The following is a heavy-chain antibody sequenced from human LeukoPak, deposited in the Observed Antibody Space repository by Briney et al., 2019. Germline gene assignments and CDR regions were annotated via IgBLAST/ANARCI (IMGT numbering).Heavy chain of an antibody. V-gene: IGHV4-59*01. J-gene: IGHJ4*02. CDR3: ARDPAGFGGFDY. D-gene: IGHD3-10*01. CDR1: GGSISSYY. CDR2: IYYSGST. Sequence: SETLSLTCTVSGGSISSYYWSWIRQPPGKGLEWIGYIYYSGSTNYNPSLKSRVTISVDTSKNQYSLKLSSVTAADTAVYYCARDPAGFGGFDYWGRGTLVTVSS.